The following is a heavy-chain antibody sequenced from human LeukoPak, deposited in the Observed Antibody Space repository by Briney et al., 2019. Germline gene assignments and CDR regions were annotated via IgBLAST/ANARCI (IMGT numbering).Heavy chain of an antibody. D-gene: IGHD3-22*01. V-gene: IGHV1-46*01. CDR2: INPSGGST. J-gene: IGHJ4*02. Sequence: ASVKVSCKASGYIFTSYYMHWVRQAPGQGLEWMGIINPSGGSTSYAQRFQGRVTMTRDTSTSIVYMELNSLRSEDTAFYYCARDDGSGYYSPSERDYWGQGTLVTVSS. CDR3: ARDDGSGYYSPSERDY. CDR1: GYIFTSYY.